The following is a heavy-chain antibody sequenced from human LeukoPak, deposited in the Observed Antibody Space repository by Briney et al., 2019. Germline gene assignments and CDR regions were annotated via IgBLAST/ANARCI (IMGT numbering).Heavy chain of an antibody. CDR1: GYIFTKYG. D-gene: IGHD6-19*01. CDR3: ARQGGQWLVPWYFDY. V-gene: IGHV1-18*01. J-gene: IGHJ4*02. CDR2: ISGYNGNT. Sequence: ASVKVSCKAYGYIFTKYGISWVRQAPGQGLEWMGWISGYNGNTNYAQKLQGRATMTTDTSTSTAYMELRSLRSDDTAVYYCARQGGQWLVPWYFDYWGQGTLVTVSS.